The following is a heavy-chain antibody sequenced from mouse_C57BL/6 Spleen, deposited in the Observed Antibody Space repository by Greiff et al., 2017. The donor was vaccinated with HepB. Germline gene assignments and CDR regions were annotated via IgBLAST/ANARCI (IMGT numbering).Heavy chain of an antibody. Sequence: QVPVKQPGTELVKPGSSVTLSCMASGYTFTCYWLPWVKQSPGHGLEWIGNINPRNGGTNYNEKFKSKATLTVDKSSSTAYMQLSSLTSEDSAVYYCARSRIYYYYFDYWGQGTTLTVSS. CDR3: ARSRIYYYYFDY. CDR2: INPRNGGT. CDR1: GYTFTCYW. V-gene: IGHV1-53*01. D-gene: IGHD1-1*01. J-gene: IGHJ2*01.